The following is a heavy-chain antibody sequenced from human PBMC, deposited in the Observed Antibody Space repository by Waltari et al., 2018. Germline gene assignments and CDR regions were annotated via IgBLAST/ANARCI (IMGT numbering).Heavy chain of an antibody. Sequence: EVQMVVSGGDLVQPGGSLSPSCSSLGLPVRSYARHWLRQAPGKGLEYVSGIRSDGDITWYADSVKGRFTVSRDNSKNTLYLQMSSLRPEDTAVYYCVRARLSGHYTSAGYYYGMDVWGQGTTVIVSS. CDR1: GLPVRSYA. CDR2: IRSDGDIT. J-gene: IGHJ6*02. V-gene: IGHV3-64D*08. CDR3: VRARLSGHYTSAGYYYGMDV. D-gene: IGHD3-3*01.